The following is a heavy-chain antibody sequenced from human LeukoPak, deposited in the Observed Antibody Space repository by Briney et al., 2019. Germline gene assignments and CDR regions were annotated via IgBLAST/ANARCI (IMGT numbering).Heavy chain of an antibody. J-gene: IGHJ3*02. CDR3: ASRVVVITKDAFDI. D-gene: IGHD3-22*01. CDR1: GGSISSSSYY. V-gene: IGHV4-39*01. CDR2: IYYSGST. Sequence: SETLSLTCTVSGGSISSSSYYWGWIRQSPGKGLEWIGSIYYSGSTYYNPSLKSRVTISVDTSKNQFSLKLSSVTAADTAVYYCASRVVVITKDAFDIWGQGTMVTVSS.